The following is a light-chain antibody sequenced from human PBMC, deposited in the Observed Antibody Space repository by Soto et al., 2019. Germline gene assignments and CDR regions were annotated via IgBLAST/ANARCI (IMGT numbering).Light chain of an antibody. CDR3: QHYNSYSEA. J-gene: IGKJ1*01. CDR2: KAS. V-gene: IGKV1-5*03. Sequence: DIQMTQSPSTLSASVGDRVTITCGASESIRTWLAWYQHKPGKAPKFLIYKASTLKSGVPSRLRGSGYGTEFTITISSLQTDDFETYYCQHYNSYSEAFGQGTKVDIK. CDR1: ESIRTW.